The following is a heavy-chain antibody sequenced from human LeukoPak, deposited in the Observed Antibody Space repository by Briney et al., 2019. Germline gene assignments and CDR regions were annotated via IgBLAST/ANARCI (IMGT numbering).Heavy chain of an antibody. J-gene: IGHJ4*02. V-gene: IGHV3-74*01. CDR1: GVSFSTYW. D-gene: IGHD1-1*01. CDR3: ARSEYNFDY. Sequence: QPGGSLRLSCAASGVSFSTYWMHWVRQAPGKGLEWVSRINSDGSSTTYADSVKGRFTISRDNAKSMLYLQMNSLRAEDTAVYYCARSEYNFDYWGQGTLVTVSS. CDR2: INSDGSST.